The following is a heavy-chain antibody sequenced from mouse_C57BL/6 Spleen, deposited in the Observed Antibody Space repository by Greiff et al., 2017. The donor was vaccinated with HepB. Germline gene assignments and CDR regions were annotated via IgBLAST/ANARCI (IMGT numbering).Heavy chain of an antibody. J-gene: IGHJ2*01. CDR2: IRNKANGYTT. CDR1: GFTFTDYY. V-gene: IGHV7-3*01. CDR3: ARYIAGRSSYYFDY. Sequence: EVKLMESGGGLVQPGGSLSLSCAASGFTFTDYYMSWVRQPPGKALEWLGFIRNKANGYTTEYSASVKGRFTITRDNSQSILYLKMNALSAEDSATYYCARYIAGRSSYYFDYWGQGTTLTVSS. D-gene: IGHD1-1*01.